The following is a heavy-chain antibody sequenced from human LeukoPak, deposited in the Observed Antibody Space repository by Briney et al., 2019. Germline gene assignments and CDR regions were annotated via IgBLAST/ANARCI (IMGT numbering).Heavy chain of an antibody. V-gene: IGHV3-64*02. CDR2: ISSNGGST. Sequence: GGSLRLSCAASGFTFSSYAMHWVRQAPGKGLEYVSAISSNGGSTYYADSVKGRFTISRDNSKNTLYLQMGSLRAEDMAVYYCARGNRGNYYYGMDVWGQGTTVTVSS. CDR3: ARGNRGNYYYGMDV. J-gene: IGHJ6*02. CDR1: GFTFSSYA.